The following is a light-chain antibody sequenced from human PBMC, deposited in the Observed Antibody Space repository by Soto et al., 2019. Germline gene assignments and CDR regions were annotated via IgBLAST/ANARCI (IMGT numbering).Light chain of an antibody. CDR2: GAS. CDR3: QQYGSSPVT. V-gene: IGKV3-20*01. Sequence: EVVLTQSPGTLSLSPGERATLSCRASQSVSSTYLAWYQQKPGQPPRLLIYGASSRATGIPDRFSGSGSGTDLTLTITRLESEDFAVYYCQQYGSSPVTFGQGTRLDIK. J-gene: IGKJ5*01. CDR1: QSVSSTY.